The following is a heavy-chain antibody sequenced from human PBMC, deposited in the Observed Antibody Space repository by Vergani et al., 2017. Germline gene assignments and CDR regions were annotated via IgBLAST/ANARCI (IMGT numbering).Heavy chain of an antibody. D-gene: IGHD2-2*01. CDR1: GFSLSTSGVG. CDR3: AHRPVRERVPAAMKGGYYYCGMDV. CDR2: IYWNDDK. Sequence: QITLKESGPTLVKPTQTLTLTCTFSGFSLSTSGVGVGWIRQPPGKALEWLALIYWNDDKRYSPSLKSRLTITKDTSKNQVVLTMTNMDPVDTATYYCAHRPVRERVPAAMKGGYYYCGMDVWGQGTTVTVSS. J-gene: IGHJ6*02. V-gene: IGHV2-5*01.